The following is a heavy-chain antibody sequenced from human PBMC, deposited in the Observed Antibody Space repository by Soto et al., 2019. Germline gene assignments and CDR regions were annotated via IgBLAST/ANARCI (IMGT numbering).Heavy chain of an antibody. V-gene: IGHV1-69*06. CDR2: IIPIFGTA. CDR1: GGTFSSSA. Sequence: SVQVSCRASGGTFSSSAISWVRQAPGQGLEWMGGIIPIFGTANYAQKFQGRVTITADKSTSTAYMELSSLRSEDTAVYHCARDSDXVVVPVTLGYYYYGMDVWGQGITVTVSS. CDR3: ARDSDXVVVPVTLGYYYYGMDV. D-gene: IGHD2-2*01. J-gene: IGHJ6*02.